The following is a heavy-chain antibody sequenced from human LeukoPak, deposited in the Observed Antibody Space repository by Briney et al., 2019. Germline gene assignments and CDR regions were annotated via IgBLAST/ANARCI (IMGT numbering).Heavy chain of an antibody. Sequence: SETLSLTCTVSGDSISGHYWSWIRQSPGKGLEWIGYIRYTGATNYNPYLQSRITISVDMPKNQFSLRLNSVTAADTAVYYCARLHALGAEEFDPWGQGTLVTVSS. CDR2: IRYTGAT. J-gene: IGHJ5*02. D-gene: IGHD3-16*01. CDR1: GDSISGHY. CDR3: ARLHALGAEEFDP. V-gene: IGHV4-59*11.